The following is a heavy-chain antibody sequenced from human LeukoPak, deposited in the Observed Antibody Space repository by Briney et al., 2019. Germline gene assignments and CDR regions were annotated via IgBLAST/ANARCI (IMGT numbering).Heavy chain of an antibody. D-gene: IGHD6-13*01. CDR2: ISRTGNSI. Sequence: GGSLTLSCAASGFTLSSYEMNWVGLAPGKGLEWISYISRTGNSIYYADSVKGRFTISRDSAKNSLYLQMNSLRAEETAVYYCARGPYSSNWYVDYWGQGTLVTVAS. V-gene: IGHV3-48*03. CDR3: ARGPYSSNWYVDY. J-gene: IGHJ4*02. CDR1: GFTLSSYE.